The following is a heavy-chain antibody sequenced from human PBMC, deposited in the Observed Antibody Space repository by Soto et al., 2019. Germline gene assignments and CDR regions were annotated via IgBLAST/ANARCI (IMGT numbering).Heavy chain of an antibody. V-gene: IGHV1-2*04. Sequence: ASVKVSCKASGYTFTGYYMHWVRQAPGQGLEWMGWINPNSGGTDYAQKFQGWVTMTRDTSISTAYMELSRLRSDDTAVYYCARGTRDNRDAFDISAQRTIVTVS. J-gene: IGHJ3*02. CDR2: INPNSGGT. CDR3: ARGTRDNRDAFDI. D-gene: IGHD1-1*01. CDR1: GYTFTGYY.